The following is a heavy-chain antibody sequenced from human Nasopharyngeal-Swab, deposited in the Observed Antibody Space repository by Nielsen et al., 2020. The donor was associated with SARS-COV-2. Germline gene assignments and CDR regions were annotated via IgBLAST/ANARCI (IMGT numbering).Heavy chain of an antibody. D-gene: IGHD3-9*01. CDR2: ISAYNGNT. V-gene: IGHV1-18*01. J-gene: IGHJ3*02. CDR3: ARDLTALNYDILTGYFSDAFDI. CDR1: GYTFTSYG. Sequence: ASVKVSCKASGYTFTSYGISWVRQAPGHGLEWMGWISAYNGNTNYAQKLQGRVTMTTDTSTSTAYMELRSLRSDDTAVYYCARDLTALNYDILTGYFSDAFDIWGQGTMVTVSS.